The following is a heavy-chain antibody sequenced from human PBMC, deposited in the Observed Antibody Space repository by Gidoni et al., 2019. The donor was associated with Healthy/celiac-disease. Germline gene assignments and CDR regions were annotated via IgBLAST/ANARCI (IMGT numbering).Heavy chain of an antibody. Sequence: QVQLQESGPGLVKPSGTLSLTCAVSGGPISSSNWWSWVRQPPGKGLEWIGEIYPSGSTNYNPSLKSRVTISVDKSKNQFSLKLSSVTAADTAVYYCARGDHYDSSGSEGTVFDYWAREPWSPSPQ. CDR1: GGPISSSNW. CDR2: IYPSGST. V-gene: IGHV4-4*02. D-gene: IGHD3-22*01. J-gene: IGHJ4*02. CDR3: ARGDHYDSSGSEGTVFDY.